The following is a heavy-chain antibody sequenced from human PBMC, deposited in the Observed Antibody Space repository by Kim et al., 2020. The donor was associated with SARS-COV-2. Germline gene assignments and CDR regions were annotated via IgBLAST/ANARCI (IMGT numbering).Heavy chain of an antibody. Sequence: SETLSLTCTVSGGSISSYYWSWIRQPPGKGLEWIGYIYYSGSTNYNPSLKSRVTISVDTSKNQFSLKLSSVTAADTAVYYCARMSGGSCYFCYYYGMDVWGQGATGTVSS. D-gene: IGHD2-15*01. CDR2: IYYSGST. CDR1: GGSISSYY. J-gene: IGHJ6*02. V-gene: IGHV4-59*13. CDR3: ARMSGGSCYFCYYYGMDV.